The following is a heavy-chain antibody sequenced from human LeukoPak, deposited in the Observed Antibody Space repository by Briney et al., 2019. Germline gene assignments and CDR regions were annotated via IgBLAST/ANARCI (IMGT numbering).Heavy chain of an antibody. D-gene: IGHD3-3*01. CDR1: GFTFSDYA. CDR3: ASIGERYLQTEHYFHP. J-gene: IGHJ1*01. V-gene: IGHV3-30*04. Sequence: AGGSLRLSCAASGFTFSDYAMHWVRQAPGKGLEWVAIISYDESNKYYADSVKDRFTISRDNSKNTLYLQMNSLRAEDTAVYYCASIGERYLQTEHYFHPWGQGTLVTVSS. CDR2: ISYDESNK.